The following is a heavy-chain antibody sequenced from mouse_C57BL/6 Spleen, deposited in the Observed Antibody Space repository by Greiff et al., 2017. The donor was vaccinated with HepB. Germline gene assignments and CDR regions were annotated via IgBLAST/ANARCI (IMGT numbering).Heavy chain of an antibody. D-gene: IGHD2-4*01. Sequence: VQRVESGAELMKPGASVKLSCKATGYTFTGYWIEWVKQRPGHGLEWIGEILPGSGSTNYNEKFKGKATFTADTSSNTAYMQLSSLTTEDSAIYYCARTVYDYDGGYYFDYWGQGTTLTVSS. CDR2: ILPGSGST. J-gene: IGHJ2*01. CDR1: GYTFTGYW. V-gene: IGHV1-9*01. CDR3: ARTVYDYDGGYYFDY.